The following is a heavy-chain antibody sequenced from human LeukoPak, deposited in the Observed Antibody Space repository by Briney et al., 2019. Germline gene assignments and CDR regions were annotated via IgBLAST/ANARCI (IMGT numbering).Heavy chain of an antibody. V-gene: IGHV4-59*01. CDR3: ARGAYDGSGYYFPFDI. CDR1: GGSISSYY. D-gene: IGHD3-22*01. Sequence: PSETLSLTCTVSGGSISSYYWSWIRQPPGMGLEWIGYIHYIGSTNHNHSLKGRVTMAVDTSKNHFSLKLSSVTAADTAVYYCARGAYDGSGYYFPFDIWGQGTMVTVSS. J-gene: IGHJ3*02. CDR2: IHYIGST.